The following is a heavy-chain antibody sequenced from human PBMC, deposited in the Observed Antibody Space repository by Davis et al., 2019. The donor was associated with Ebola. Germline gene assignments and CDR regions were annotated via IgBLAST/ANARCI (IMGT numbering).Heavy chain of an antibody. V-gene: IGHV4-39*01. D-gene: IGHD1-14*01. CDR3: VNNGVDY. Sequence: GSLRLSCTVSGGSISSYYWGWIRQSPGKGLEWIGSIHYSGSTYYNPSLKSRVTISVDTSNNQFSLKLSSVTAADTAVYYGVNNGVDYWGQGTLVTVSS. J-gene: IGHJ4*02. CDR2: IHYSGST. CDR1: GGSISSYY.